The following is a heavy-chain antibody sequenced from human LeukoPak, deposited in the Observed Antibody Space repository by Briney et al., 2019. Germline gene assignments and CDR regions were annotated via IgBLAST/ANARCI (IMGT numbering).Heavy chain of an antibody. CDR2: IYTSGST. Sequence: PSETLSLTCTVSGGSISSYYWSWIRQPAGKGLEWIGRIYTSGSTNYNPSLKSRVTMSVDTSKNQFSLKLSSVTAADTAVYYCARHADTAMVSPFDYWGQGTLVTVSS. D-gene: IGHD5-18*01. J-gene: IGHJ4*02. V-gene: IGHV4-4*07. CDR1: GGSISSYY. CDR3: ARHADTAMVSPFDY.